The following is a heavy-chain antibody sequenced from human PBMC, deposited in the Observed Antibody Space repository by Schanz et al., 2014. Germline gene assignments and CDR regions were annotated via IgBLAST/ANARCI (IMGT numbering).Heavy chain of an antibody. J-gene: IGHJ6*02. D-gene: IGHD5-18*01. CDR2: LSGSGGST. CDR1: GFTFSSYA. CDR3: ARDTSYGMDV. Sequence: VQLVESGGGVVQFGRSLRLSCVASGFTFSSYAMSWVRQAPGKGLEWVSALSGSGGSTYYADSVKGRFTISRDNAKISLYLQMNSLRVEDTAVYYCARDTSYGMDVWGQGTTVTVSS. V-gene: IGHV3-23*04.